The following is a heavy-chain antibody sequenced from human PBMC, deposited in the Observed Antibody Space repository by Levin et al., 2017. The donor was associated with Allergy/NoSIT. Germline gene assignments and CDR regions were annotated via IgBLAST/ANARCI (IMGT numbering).Heavy chain of an antibody. Sequence: GGSLRLSCKASGYTFTNYYIHWVRQAPGQGLEWMGIINPSGGSTSYAQKFQGRVTMTRDTSTSTVYMELSSLRSEDTAVYYCTRTVSYGSFDYWGQGTLVTVYS. CDR2: INPSGGST. V-gene: IGHV1-46*01. D-gene: IGHD5-18*01. CDR1: GYTFTNYY. J-gene: IGHJ4*02. CDR3: TRTVSYGSFDY.